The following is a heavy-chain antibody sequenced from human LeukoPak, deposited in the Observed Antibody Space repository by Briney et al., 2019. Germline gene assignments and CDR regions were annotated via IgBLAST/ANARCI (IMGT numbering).Heavy chain of an antibody. D-gene: IGHD2-2*01. CDR3: ARDRAFSTFDY. J-gene: IGHJ4*02. CDR1: EFTFTTSW. Sequence: PGGSLRLSCAASEFTFTTSWMTWVRQAPGKGLEWLGNINPDASTKNYAASVRGRSTFSRDNAKNSLYLHMSSLRAEDTAIYYCARDRAFSTFDYWGRGTLVTVSS. CDR2: INPDASTK. V-gene: IGHV3-7*01.